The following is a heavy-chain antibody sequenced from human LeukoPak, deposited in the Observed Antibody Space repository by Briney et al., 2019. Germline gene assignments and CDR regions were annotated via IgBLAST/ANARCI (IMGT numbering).Heavy chain of an antibody. CDR2: ISSSSSYI. J-gene: IGHJ4*02. D-gene: IGHD3-3*01. Sequence: GGSLRLSCAASGFSFSTYWMSWVRQAPGKGLEWVSSISSSSSYIYYADSVKGRFTISRDNAKNSLYLQMNSLRAEDTAVYYCARDWVSDFWGQGTLVTVSS. CDR3: ARDWVSDF. V-gene: IGHV3-21*01. CDR1: GFSFSTYW.